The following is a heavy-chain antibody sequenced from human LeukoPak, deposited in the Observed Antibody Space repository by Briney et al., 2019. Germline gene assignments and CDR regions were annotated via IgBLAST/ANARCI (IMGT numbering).Heavy chain of an antibody. CDR2: IIPIFGRA. J-gene: IGHJ5*02. D-gene: IGHD2-2*01. CDR3: ARALVVPAAIPAVTTINWFDP. V-gene: IGHV1-69*13. Sequence: VASVKVSCKASAGTFSSYAISWVRQAPGQGLEWMGAIIPIFGRANYAQKFQGRVTITADESTSTAYMELSSLRSEDTAVYYCARALVVPAAIPAVTTINWFDPWGQGTLVTVSS. CDR1: AGTFSSYA.